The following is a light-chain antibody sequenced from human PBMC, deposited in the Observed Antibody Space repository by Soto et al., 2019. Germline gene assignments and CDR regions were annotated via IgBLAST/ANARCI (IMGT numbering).Light chain of an antibody. V-gene: IGLV2-8*01. J-gene: IGLJ1*01. CDR3: SSYAGSNSCSYV. CDR2: EVS. Sequence: QSVLTQPPSASGSPGQSVTISCTGTSSDVCGYNYVSWYQQHPGKAPKLMIYEVSKRPSGVPDRFSGSKSGNTASLTVSGLQAEDEADYYCSSYAGSNSCSYVFGTGTKVTVL. CDR1: SSDVCGYNY.